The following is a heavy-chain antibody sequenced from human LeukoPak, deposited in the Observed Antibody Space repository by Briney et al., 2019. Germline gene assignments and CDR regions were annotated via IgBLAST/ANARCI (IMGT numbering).Heavy chain of an antibody. CDR2: IYYSGYT. Sequence: PSETLSLTCTVSGGSISSNYWSWIRQPPGKGLEWIGYIYYSGYTNYNPSLKSRVTMSVDTSKNQFSLKLTSVTAADPAVYYCATLRYCSGGSCFPKYFQHWGQGTLVTVSS. CDR3: ATLRYCSGGSCFPKYFQH. V-gene: IGHV4-59*08. CDR1: GGSISSNY. J-gene: IGHJ1*01. D-gene: IGHD2-15*01.